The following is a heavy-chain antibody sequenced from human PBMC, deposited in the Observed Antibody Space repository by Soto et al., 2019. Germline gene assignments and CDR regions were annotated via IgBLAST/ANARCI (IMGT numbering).Heavy chain of an antibody. D-gene: IGHD6-19*01. J-gene: IGHJ4*02. CDR2: ISYDGSNK. V-gene: IGHV3-30-3*01. Sequence: GGSLRLSCAASGFTFSSYAMHWVRQAPGKGLEWVAVISYDGSNKYYADSVKGRFTISRDNSKNTLYLQMNSLRAEDTAVYYCARDAQYSSGWYRLAHFDYWGQGTLVTVSS. CDR3: ARDAQYSSGWYRLAHFDY. CDR1: GFTFSSYA.